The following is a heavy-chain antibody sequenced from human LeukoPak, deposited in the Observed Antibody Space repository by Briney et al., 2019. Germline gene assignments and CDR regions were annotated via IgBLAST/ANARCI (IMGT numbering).Heavy chain of an antibody. J-gene: IGHJ4*02. CDR1: GFTFSSCA. CDR2: ISSSGGST. V-gene: IGHV3-23*01. CDR3: ARHLDYGRSLVAFDY. D-gene: IGHD4-17*01. Sequence: GGSLRLSCAASGFTFSSCAMTWVRQAPGKGLEWVSAISSSGGSTFYADSVKGRFTISRDNSKNTLYLQMNGLRAEDTAVYYCARHLDYGRSLVAFDYWGQGTLVTVSS.